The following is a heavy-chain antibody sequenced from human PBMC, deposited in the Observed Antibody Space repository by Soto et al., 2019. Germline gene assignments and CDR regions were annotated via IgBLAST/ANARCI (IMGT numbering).Heavy chain of an antibody. CDR3: ATPACAATWCTSSHYLDH. CDR2: INPLSGIS. V-gene: IGHV1-69*09. CDR1: GGTFVRHV. Sequence: QVQLVQSGAEVKKPESSVKVSCKTSGGTFVRHVISWVRQAPGQGPEWMGKINPLSGISNYAQKFQDRVTFTADTNSSTASMELSSVSSDDTAVYYCATPACAATWCTSSHYLDHWGQGTLVTVSS. J-gene: IGHJ4*02. D-gene: IGHD2-2*01.